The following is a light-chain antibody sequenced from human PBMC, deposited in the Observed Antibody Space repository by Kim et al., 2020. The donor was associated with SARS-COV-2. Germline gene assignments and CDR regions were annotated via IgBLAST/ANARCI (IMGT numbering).Light chain of an antibody. J-gene: IGKJ5*01. V-gene: IGKV1-5*01. Sequence: ASVGYRVTITCRASQSISSWLAWYQQKPGKAPKLLIYDASSLESGVPSRFSGSGSGTEFTLTISSLQPDDFATYYCQQYNSWSITFGQGTRLEIK. CDR3: QQYNSWSIT. CDR2: DAS. CDR1: QSISSW.